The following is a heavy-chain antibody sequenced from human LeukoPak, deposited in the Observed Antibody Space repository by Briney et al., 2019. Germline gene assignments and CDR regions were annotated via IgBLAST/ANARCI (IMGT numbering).Heavy chain of an antibody. J-gene: IGHJ5*02. Sequence: PSETLSLTCTVSGGSISSSSYYWGWIRQPPGKGLEWIGSIYYSGSTYYNPSLKSRVTISVDTSKNQFSLELSSVTAADTAVYYCARVFFGHTNLPTPYIVLDPWGQGTLVTASS. CDR1: GGSISSSSYY. V-gene: IGHV4-39*07. CDR2: IYYSGST. CDR3: ARVFFGHTNLPTPYIVLDP. D-gene: IGHD3-10*01.